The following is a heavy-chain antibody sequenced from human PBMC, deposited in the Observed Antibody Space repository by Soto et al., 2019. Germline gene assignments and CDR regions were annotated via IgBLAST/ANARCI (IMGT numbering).Heavy chain of an antibody. D-gene: IGHD2-21*02. CDR2: ITRNSDI. V-gene: IGHV3-21*01. J-gene: IGHJ6*02. CDR1: GFTFSSYS. Sequence: TGGSLRLSCAASGFTFSSYSMHWVRQAPGKGLEWVSAITRNSDIYYADSVKGRFTISRDNAQNSVSLQMDSLRAEDTAVYYCAREETAWPLAYGLDVWSQGTTVTVSS. CDR3: AREETAWPLAYGLDV.